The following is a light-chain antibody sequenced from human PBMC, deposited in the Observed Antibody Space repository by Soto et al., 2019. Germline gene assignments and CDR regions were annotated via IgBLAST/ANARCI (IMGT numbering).Light chain of an antibody. V-gene: IGLV2-14*03. Sequence: QSALTQPASVSGSPGQSIIISCIATSSDVGGYDYVSWYQHHPGKAPKLMIYDVSNRPSGVSNRFSGSKSGNTASLTISGLQAEDEADYYCSSHTSTSTPPYVFGTGTKLTVL. CDR2: DVS. J-gene: IGLJ1*01. CDR1: SSDVGGYDY. CDR3: SSHTSTSTPPYV.